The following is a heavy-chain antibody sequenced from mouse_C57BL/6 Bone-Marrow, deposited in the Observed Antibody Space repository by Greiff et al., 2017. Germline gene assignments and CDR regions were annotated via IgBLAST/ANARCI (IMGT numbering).Heavy chain of an antibody. D-gene: IGHD1-1*01. J-gene: IGHJ4*01. CDR2: IWGGGST. CDR3: AKRGGYYGRAEAMEY. CDR1: GFSLTSSG. Sequence: VQLKESGPGLVAPSQSLSITCTVSGFSLTSSGIDWVRQPQGKGLEWMGVIWGGGSTPYNSALMSRLSISKDNSKSQVFLKMNSLQTDDTAMYYCAKRGGYYGRAEAMEYWGQGTSVTVSS. V-gene: IGHV2-9*01.